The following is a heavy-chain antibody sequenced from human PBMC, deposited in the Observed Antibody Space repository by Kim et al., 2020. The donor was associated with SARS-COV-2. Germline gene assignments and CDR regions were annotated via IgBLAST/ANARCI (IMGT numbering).Heavy chain of an antibody. CDR1: GFTFSSYW. V-gene: IGHV3-7*04. D-gene: IGHD5-12*01. CDR2: IKKDGSLK. J-gene: IGHJ4*02. CDR3: ARGWMPDY. Sequence: GGSLRLSCAASGFTFSSYWMSWVRQAPGKGLEWVASIKKDGSLKDYVDSVKGRFTISRDNANNSLSLLMNRLRPEDTAVYFCARGWMPDYWGQGTLVTVSS.